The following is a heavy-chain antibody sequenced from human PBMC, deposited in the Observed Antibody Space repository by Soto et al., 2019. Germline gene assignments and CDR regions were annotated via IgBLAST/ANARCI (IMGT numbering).Heavy chain of an antibody. CDR3: TTARGTYGAEYFQH. D-gene: IGHD4-17*01. V-gene: IGHV3-15*01. CDR2: IKSKTDGGTT. J-gene: IGHJ1*01. Sequence: GGSLRLSCAASGFTFTNAWMSWVRQAPGKGLEWVGRIKSKTDGGTTDYAAPVKGRFTISRDDSKNTLYLQMNSLKTEDTAMYYCTTARGTYGAEYFQHWGQGTLVTAPQ. CDR1: GFTFTNAW.